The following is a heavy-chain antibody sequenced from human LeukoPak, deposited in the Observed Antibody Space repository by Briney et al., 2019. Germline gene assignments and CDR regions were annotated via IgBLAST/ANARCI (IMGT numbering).Heavy chain of an antibody. Sequence: PSETLSLTCTVSGGSVDTIDYYWRWIRQPPGKGLEWIGYEYHTGTSHNSPSLNTRPTISVDTTKNQFTLNLSSMTEADTPVYDCAGDQGGSADRHACDIGGQGTLVTVSS. V-gene: IGHV4-61*08. CDR3: AGDQGGSADRHACDI. CDR2: EYHTGTS. CDR1: GGSVDTIDYY. D-gene: IGHD1-26*01. J-gene: IGHJ3*02.